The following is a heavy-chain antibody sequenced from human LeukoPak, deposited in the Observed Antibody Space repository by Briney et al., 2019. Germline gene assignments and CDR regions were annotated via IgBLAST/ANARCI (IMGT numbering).Heavy chain of an antibody. V-gene: IGHV1-69*05. CDR3: ARARAGQDAFDI. J-gene: IGHJ3*02. CDR1: GGAFSSYA. D-gene: IGHD6-19*01. Sequence: GASVPVSCKASGGAFSSYAISWVRQAPGQGLEWMGGIIPIFGTANYAQKFQGRVTITTDEFTSTAYMEQSSLRSEDTAVYYCARARAGQDAFDIWGQGTMVTVSS. CDR2: IIPIFGTA.